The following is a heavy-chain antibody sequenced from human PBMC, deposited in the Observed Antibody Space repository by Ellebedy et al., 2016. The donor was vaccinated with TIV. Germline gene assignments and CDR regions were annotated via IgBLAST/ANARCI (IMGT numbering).Heavy chain of an antibody. CDR1: GFTLGNYE. CDR3: ARRGPAAAPYYMDV. D-gene: IGHD6-13*01. Sequence: GGSLRLXXVASGFTLGNYEMTWVRQAPGKGLQWVSIIRTNSHNTLYADSVKGRFTISRDDSKKTMYLQMDSLRAENTAVYYCARRGPAAAPYYMDVWGKGTTVIVSS. J-gene: IGHJ6*03. V-gene: IGHV3-23*01. CDR2: IRTNSHNT.